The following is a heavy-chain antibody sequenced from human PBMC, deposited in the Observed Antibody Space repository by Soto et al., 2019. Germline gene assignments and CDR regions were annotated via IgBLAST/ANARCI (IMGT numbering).Heavy chain of an antibody. CDR2: IWYDGSNK. Sequence: QVQLVESGGGVVQPGRSLRLSCAASGFTFSSYGMHWVRQAPGKGLEWVAVIWYDGSNKYYADSVKGRFTISRDNSKNTLYLQMNSLRAEDTAVYYCARDRFGGVIPTFPWGQGTLVTVSS. V-gene: IGHV3-33*01. D-gene: IGHD3-16*02. J-gene: IGHJ5*02. CDR3: ARDRFGGVIPTFP. CDR1: GFTFSSYG.